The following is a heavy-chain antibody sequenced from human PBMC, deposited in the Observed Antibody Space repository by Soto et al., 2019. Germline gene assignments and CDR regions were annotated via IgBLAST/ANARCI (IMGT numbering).Heavy chain of an antibody. CDR2: IKQDGSQK. CDR3: ARIGYSSSCFDY. D-gene: IGHD6-6*01. Sequence: PVGSLRLSCAASGFTFSSYWMSWVRQAPGKGLEWVANIKQDGSQKYYVDSVKGRFTISRDNAKNSVFLQMNSLRAEDTAVYYCARIGYSSSCFDYWGQGIPVTVSS. V-gene: IGHV3-7*01. J-gene: IGHJ4*02. CDR1: GFTFSSYW.